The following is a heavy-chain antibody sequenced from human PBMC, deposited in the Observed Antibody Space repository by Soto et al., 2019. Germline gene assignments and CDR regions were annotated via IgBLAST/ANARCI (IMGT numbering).Heavy chain of an antibody. Sequence: EVQLVESGGGLVKPGGSPRLSCAASGFTFSDYSMLWVRQAPGKGLEWLAFIGNSNNPTFYADSVRGRFTISRDNPKNSVNLQMNRLREEDSAVYFCAREEGYCNGGPCFRGAFDFWGQGTIVTVSS. D-gene: IGHD2-15*01. V-gene: IGHV3-21*02. CDR2: IGNSNNPT. CDR1: GFTFSDYS. J-gene: IGHJ3*01. CDR3: AREEGYCNGGPCFRGAFDF.